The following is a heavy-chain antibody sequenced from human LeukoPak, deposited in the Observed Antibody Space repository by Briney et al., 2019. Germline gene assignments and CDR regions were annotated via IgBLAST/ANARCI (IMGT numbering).Heavy chain of an antibody. CDR3: ARGYCSGGTCYLVETWLDP. V-gene: IGHV1-2*06. CDR1: GYTLTAYY. J-gene: IGHJ5*02. CDR2: INLNSGGT. D-gene: IGHD2-15*01. Sequence: ASVKVSCKASGYTLTAYYIYWVRQAPGQGLEWMGRINLNSGGTDYAQNFQGRVTMTRDTSISTAYMELSRLRSDDTAVYYCARGYCSGGTCYLVETWLDPWGQGTLVTVSS.